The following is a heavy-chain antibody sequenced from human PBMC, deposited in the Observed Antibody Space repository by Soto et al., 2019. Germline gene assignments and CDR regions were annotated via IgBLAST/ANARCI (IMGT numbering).Heavy chain of an antibody. Sequence: QVQLVESGGGVVQPGRSLRLSCAASGFTFSSYGMHWVRQAPGKGLEWVAVIWYDGSNKYYADSVKDRFTISRDNSKNTLYLQMNSLRAEDTAVYYCARGSGGSAKYYYYGMDVWGQGTTVTVSS. V-gene: IGHV3-33*01. CDR1: GFTFSSYG. D-gene: IGHD2-15*01. CDR3: ARGSGGSAKYYYYGMDV. J-gene: IGHJ6*02. CDR2: IWYDGSNK.